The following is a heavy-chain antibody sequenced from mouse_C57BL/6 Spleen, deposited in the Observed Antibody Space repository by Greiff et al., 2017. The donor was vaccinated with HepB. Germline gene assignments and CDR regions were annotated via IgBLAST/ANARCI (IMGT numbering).Heavy chain of an antibody. Sequence: EVQVVESGGGLVKPGGSLKLSCAASGFTFSDYGMHWVRQAPEKGLEWVAYISSGSSTIYYADTVKGRFTISRDNAKNTLFLQMTSLRSEDTAMYYCARAYYSNYVYWYFDVWGTGTTVTVSS. CDR3: ARAYYSNYVYWYFDV. CDR1: GFTFSDYG. J-gene: IGHJ1*03. CDR2: ISSGSSTI. D-gene: IGHD2-5*01. V-gene: IGHV5-17*01.